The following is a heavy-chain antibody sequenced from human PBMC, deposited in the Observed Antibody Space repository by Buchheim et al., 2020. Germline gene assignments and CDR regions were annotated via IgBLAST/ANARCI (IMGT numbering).Heavy chain of an antibody. Sequence: QVQLQESGPGLVKPSETLSLTCTVSGGSISSYYWSWIRQPPGKGLEWIGYIYYSGSTNYNPSLKSRVTISVDTSKNQFSLKLSSVTAADTAVYYCARGVAYDYDYYYGMDVWGQGTT. V-gene: IGHV4-59*01. CDR1: GGSISSYY. J-gene: IGHJ6*02. D-gene: IGHD5-12*01. CDR2: IYYSGST. CDR3: ARGVAYDYDYYYGMDV.